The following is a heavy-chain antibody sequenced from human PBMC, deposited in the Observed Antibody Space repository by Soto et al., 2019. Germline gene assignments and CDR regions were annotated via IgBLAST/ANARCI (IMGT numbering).Heavy chain of an antibody. J-gene: IGHJ4*01. CDR1: GDSINSADYC. CDR2: ICYTGST. V-gene: IGHV4-30-4*01. Sequence: PSETLSLTCTVSGDSINSADYCWSWIRQPPGKGLEWIGYICYTGSTYYNPSLKSRTTMSVDTSKKQFSLNLASVTAADTAVYYCAREDTGLFDYWGHGRLVTVSS. CDR3: AREDTGLFDY. D-gene: IGHD1-1*01.